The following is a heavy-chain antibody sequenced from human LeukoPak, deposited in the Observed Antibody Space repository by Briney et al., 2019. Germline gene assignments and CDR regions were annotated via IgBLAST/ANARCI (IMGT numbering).Heavy chain of an antibody. CDR1: GFTFDDYA. CDR2: ISWNSGSI. CDR3: AKDSSGWNNFDY. Sequence: GGSLRLSCAASGFTFDDYAMPWVRQAPGKGLEWVSGISWNSGSIGYADSVKGRFTISRDNAKNSLYLQMNSLRAEDTALYYCAKDSSGWNNFDYWGQGTLVTVSS. V-gene: IGHV3-9*01. J-gene: IGHJ4*02. D-gene: IGHD6-19*01.